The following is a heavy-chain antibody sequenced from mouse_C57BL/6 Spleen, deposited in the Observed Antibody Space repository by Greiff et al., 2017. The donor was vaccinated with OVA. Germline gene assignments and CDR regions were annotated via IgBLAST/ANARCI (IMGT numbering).Heavy chain of an antibody. CDR3: ARLTGGFAY. J-gene: IGHJ3*01. Sequence: EVKLMESGGGLVKPGGSLKLSCAASGFTFSSYAMSWVRQTPEKRLEWVATISDGGSYTYYPDNVKGRFTISRDNAKNNLYLQMSHLKSEDTAMYYCARLTGGFAYWGQGTLVTVSA. D-gene: IGHD4-1*01. CDR1: GFTFSSYA. V-gene: IGHV5-4*03. CDR2: ISDGGSYT.